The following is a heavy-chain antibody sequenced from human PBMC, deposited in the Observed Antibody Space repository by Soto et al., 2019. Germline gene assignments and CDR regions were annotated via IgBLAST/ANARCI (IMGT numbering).Heavy chain of an antibody. CDR1: GFTFTSYG. CDR3: VSDRGYGHASVPYS. D-gene: IGHD5-18*01. CDR2: ISYDGGLQ. V-gene: IGHV3-30*03. Sequence: QAHLVESGGGVVQPGRSLRLSCAASGFTFTSYGMHWVRQAPGTRLEWVAVISYDGGLQHYADSVKGQFTISRDNSKNMVLLQMTSLRAEDTAVYYCVSDRGYGHASVPYSWGQGTLVSVSS. J-gene: IGHJ4*02.